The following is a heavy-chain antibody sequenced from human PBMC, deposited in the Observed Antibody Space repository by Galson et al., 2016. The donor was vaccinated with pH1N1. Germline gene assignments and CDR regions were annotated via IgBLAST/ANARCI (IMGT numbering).Heavy chain of an antibody. CDR1: GGTFRSNG. CDR3: ARDLARQRDH. CDR2: IDPSSGGT. Sequence: SVKVSCKASGGTFRSNGISWVRQAPGQGLEWMGVIDPSSGGTTYAQRFQGRLTLTSDTSSSTVSMELSRLTSEDTASYSCARDLARQRDHWGQGTLVTVSS. V-gene: IGHV1-46*01. J-gene: IGHJ4*02.